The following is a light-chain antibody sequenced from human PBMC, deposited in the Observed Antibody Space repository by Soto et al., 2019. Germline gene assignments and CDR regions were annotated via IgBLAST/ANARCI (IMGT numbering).Light chain of an antibody. CDR2: GAS. Sequence: EIVMTQSPATLSVSPGERATLSCRASQSVSSNLAWYQQKPGQAPRLLSYGASTRATGIPARFSGSGSGTEFTLTISSLQSEDFAVYYCQQYNNWPRTFGQGTKVELK. V-gene: IGKV3-15*01. CDR3: QQYNNWPRT. CDR1: QSVSSN. J-gene: IGKJ1*01.